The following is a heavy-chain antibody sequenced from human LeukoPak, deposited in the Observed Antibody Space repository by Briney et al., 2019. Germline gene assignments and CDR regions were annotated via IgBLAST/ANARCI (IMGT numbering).Heavy chain of an antibody. CDR1: GYTFTSYD. CDR2: MNPNSGNT. V-gene: IGHV1-8*03. CDR3: ARGSTYYYDSSGYPLNY. J-gene: IGHJ4*02. Sequence: ASVKVSCKASGYTFTSYDINWVRQATGQGLEWMGWMNPNSGNTGYAQKFQGRVTITRNTSISTAYMELSSLRSEDTAVYYCARGSTYYYDSSGYPLNYWGQGTLVTVSS. D-gene: IGHD3-22*01.